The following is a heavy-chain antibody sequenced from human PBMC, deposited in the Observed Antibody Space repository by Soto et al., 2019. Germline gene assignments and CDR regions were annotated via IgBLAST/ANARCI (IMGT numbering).Heavy chain of an antibody. CDR2: FDPEDGET. CDR1: GYTLTELS. CDR3: ATPGTNYYYYYMDV. V-gene: IGHV1-24*01. Sequence: ASVKVSCKVSGYTLTELSMHWVRQAPGKGLEWMGGFDPEDGETIYAQKFQGRVTMTEDTYTDTAYMELSSLRSEDTAVYYCATPGTNYYYYYMDVWGKGTTVTVSS. J-gene: IGHJ6*03.